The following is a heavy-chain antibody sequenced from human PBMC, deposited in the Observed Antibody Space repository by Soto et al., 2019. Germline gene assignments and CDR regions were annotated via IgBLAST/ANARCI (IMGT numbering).Heavy chain of an antibody. V-gene: IGHV3-15*07. J-gene: IGHJ6*02. CDR1: GFSVTNAW. D-gene: IGHD2-15*01. CDR2: VYTSAEGGAT. Sequence: EVQLVDSGGGLVKPGGSLRLSCAASGFSVTNAWMNWVRQAPGKGLEWVGRVYTSAEGGATNYAAPVKGRFTISRDDSKNTVYLQMNSLMTEDTAVYYCTTGSVEGLWGQGTTVNVSS. CDR3: TTGSVEGL.